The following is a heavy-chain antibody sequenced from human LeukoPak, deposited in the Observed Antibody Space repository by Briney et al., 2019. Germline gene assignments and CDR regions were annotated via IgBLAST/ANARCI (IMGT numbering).Heavy chain of an antibody. V-gene: IGHV1-18*01. CDR3: ASGVAEDIVVVPDAY. J-gene: IGHJ4*02. CDR2: ISAYNGNT. D-gene: IGHD2-2*01. Sequence: ASVKVSCKASGYTFTSYCISLVRQAPGQGLEWMGWISAYNGNTNYAQKLQGRVTMTTDTSTSTAYMELRSLRSEDTAVYYCASGVAEDIVVVPDAYWGRGTLVTVS. CDR1: GYTFTSYC.